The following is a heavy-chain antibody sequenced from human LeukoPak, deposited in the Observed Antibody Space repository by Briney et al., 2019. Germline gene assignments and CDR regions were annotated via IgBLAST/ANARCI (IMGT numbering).Heavy chain of an antibody. J-gene: IGHJ5*02. CDR3: ARDNPPRWFDP. V-gene: IGHV3-21*01. CDR1: GFTFSTYD. CDR2: ISSGSSYI. Sequence: GGSLRLSCAASGFTFSTYDMNWVRQAPGKGLEWVSSISSGSSYIYYADSVKGRFTVSRDNAKNSLYLHMNSLRAEDTAVYYCARDNPPRWFDPWGQGTLVTVSS.